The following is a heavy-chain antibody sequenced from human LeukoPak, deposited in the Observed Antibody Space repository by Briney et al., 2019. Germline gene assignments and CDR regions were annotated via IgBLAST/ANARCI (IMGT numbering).Heavy chain of an antibody. Sequence: SETLSLTCAVYGGSFSGYYWSWIRQPPGKGLEWIGEINHSGSTNYNPSLKSRVTISVDTSKNQFSLKLSSVTAADTAVYYCARMYYDFWSGFRAFDIWGQGTMVTVSS. J-gene: IGHJ3*02. CDR2: INHSGST. CDR3: ARMYYDFWSGFRAFDI. V-gene: IGHV4-34*01. CDR1: GGSFSGYY. D-gene: IGHD3-3*01.